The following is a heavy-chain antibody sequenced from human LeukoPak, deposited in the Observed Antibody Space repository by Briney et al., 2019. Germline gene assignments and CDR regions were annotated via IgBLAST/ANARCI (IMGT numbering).Heavy chain of an antibody. D-gene: IGHD3-10*01. CDR3: ARGRGVDY. CDR1: GGSISSSSYY. CDR2: INHSGST. Sequence: PSETLSLTCTVSGGSISSSSYYWGWIRQPPGKGLEWIGEINHSGSTNYNPSLKSRVTISVDTSKNQFSLKLSSVTAADTAVYYCARGRGVDYWGQGTLVTVSS. V-gene: IGHV4-39*07. J-gene: IGHJ4*02.